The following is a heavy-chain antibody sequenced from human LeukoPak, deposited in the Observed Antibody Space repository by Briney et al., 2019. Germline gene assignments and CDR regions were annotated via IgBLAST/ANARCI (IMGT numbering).Heavy chain of an antibody. CDR3: TSTWEDDYGDYYFDH. CDR2: IRSKPNTYAT. J-gene: IGHJ4*02. D-gene: IGHD4-17*01. Sequence: GGFLRLSCAASGFTFSDSVMHWVRQASGKGLEWVGRIRSKPNTYATAYAASVKGRFTISRDDSKNTAFLQMNSLKTEDTAVYYCTSTWEDDYGDYYFDHWGQGTLVTVSS. CDR1: GFTFSDSV. V-gene: IGHV3-73*01.